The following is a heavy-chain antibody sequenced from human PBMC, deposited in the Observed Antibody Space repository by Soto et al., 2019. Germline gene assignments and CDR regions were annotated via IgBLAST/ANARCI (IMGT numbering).Heavy chain of an antibody. CDR1: GFSFIHYT. Sequence: EEQLVESGGGLVKPGGSLRLSCAASGFSFIHYTINWVRQAPGKGLEWISSISGSSSSIYYADSVKGRFTISRDNAKNSLYLQMNSLRAEDTAVYYCARDRIGYSNGIYYYYGMDVWGQGTTVTVSS. CDR3: ARDRIGYSNGIYYYYGMDV. J-gene: IGHJ6*02. V-gene: IGHV3-21*01. D-gene: IGHD4-4*01. CDR2: ISGSSSSI.